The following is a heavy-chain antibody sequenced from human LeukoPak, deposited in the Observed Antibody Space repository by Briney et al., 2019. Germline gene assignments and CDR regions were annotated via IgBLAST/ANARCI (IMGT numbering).Heavy chain of an antibody. CDR1: GFTFSNAW. CDR3: TTRYNWNNGVTFDY. Sequence: NPGGSLRLSCVASGFTFSNAWMSWVRQAPGKGLEWVGRTKSKTDGGTTDYAAPVKGRFTISRDDSKNTLHLQMNSLKTEDTAVYYCTTRYNWNNGVTFDYWGQGTLVTVSS. V-gene: IGHV3-15*01. CDR2: TKSKTDGGTT. J-gene: IGHJ4*02. D-gene: IGHD1/OR15-1a*01.